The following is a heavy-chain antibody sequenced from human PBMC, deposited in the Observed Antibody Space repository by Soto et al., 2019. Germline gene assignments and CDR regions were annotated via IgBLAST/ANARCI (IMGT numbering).Heavy chain of an antibody. D-gene: IGHD3-10*01. Sequence: SETLSLTCTVSGGSISSSSYYWGWIRQPPGKGLEWIGSIYYSGSTYYNPSLKSRVTISVDTSKNQFSLKLSSVTAADTAVYYCASLAAPLWFGELIDYWAQGTLLTVSS. CDR3: ASLAAPLWFGELIDY. CDR2: IYYSGST. J-gene: IGHJ4*02. CDR1: GGSISSSSYY. V-gene: IGHV4-39*01.